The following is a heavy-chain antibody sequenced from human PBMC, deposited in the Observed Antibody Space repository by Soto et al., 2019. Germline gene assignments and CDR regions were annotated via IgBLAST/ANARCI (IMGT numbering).Heavy chain of an antibody. CDR3: ARGVVDRRLHS. D-gene: IGHD3-16*02. CDR2: ITNSGDRA. J-gene: IGHJ5*02. V-gene: IGHV3-23*01. Sequence: EVDVLESGGDLIQPGGSLRLSCAASGFTFRDYPMTWVRQAPGQGLEYVSSITNSGDRAFYVDSLNGRFTISRDNSKNTLYLQMNSLRVEDTAIYYCARGVVDRRLHSWGQGTLVTVSS. CDR1: GFTFRDYP.